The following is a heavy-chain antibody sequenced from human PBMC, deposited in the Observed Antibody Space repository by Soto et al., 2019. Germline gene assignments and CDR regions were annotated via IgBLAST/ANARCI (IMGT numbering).Heavy chain of an antibody. D-gene: IGHD1-1*01. CDR3: ARGYSTGYCDY. CDR1: GGTFSNYH. J-gene: IGHJ4*02. CDR2: IIPMSDTP. Sequence: QVQLVQSGAEVKKPGSSMKVSCKTSGGTFSNYHISWVRQAPGQGLEWMGDIIPMSDTPKYAQKFQGRVTITADESTSAAYMEMSSLRAEDTAVYYCARGYSTGYCDYWGQGTLITVSS. V-gene: IGHV1-69*01.